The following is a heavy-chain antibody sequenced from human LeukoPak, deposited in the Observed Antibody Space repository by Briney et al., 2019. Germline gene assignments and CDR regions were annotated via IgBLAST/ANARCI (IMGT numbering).Heavy chain of an antibody. CDR1: GFAVSSNY. CDR3: ARKPSLVC. J-gene: IGHJ4*02. Sequence: PRGSLRLSCAASGFAVSSNYMNWVRQAPGKGLQWVSVIYSGGSTYYTDSVKGRFTISRDNSKNTVYLQMNSLRVEDTAVYYCARKPSLVCWRQGTLVTVSS. CDR2: IYSGGST. V-gene: IGHV3-66*01.